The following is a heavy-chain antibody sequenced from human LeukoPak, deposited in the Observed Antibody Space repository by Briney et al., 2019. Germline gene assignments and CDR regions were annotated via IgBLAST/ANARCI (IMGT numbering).Heavy chain of an antibody. D-gene: IGHD1-14*01. CDR1: GFTFDDYT. V-gene: IGHV3-43D*03. CDR3: AKDRKDRIGYYFDY. J-gene: IGHJ4*02. CDR2: ISWDGGST. Sequence: GGSLRLSCVASGFTFDDYTMHWVRQAPGKGLEWVSLISWDGGSTYYADSVKGRFTISRDNSKNSLYLQMNSLRAEDTALYYCAKDRKDRIGYYFDYWGQGTLVTVSS.